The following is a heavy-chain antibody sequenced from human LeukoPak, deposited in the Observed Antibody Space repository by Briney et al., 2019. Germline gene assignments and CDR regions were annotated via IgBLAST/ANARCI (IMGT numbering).Heavy chain of an antibody. Sequence: ASVKVSCKTSGYTFTGYYMHWVRQGPGQGLEWMGWINPNTGGTNYSQKFRGRVTMTRDTSISTAYMELSSLRSDDTAVYYCSTAFGVVDFDYWGQGTLVTVSS. CDR3: STAFGVVDFDY. CDR2: INPNTGGT. CDR1: GYTFTGYY. D-gene: IGHD3-3*01. J-gene: IGHJ4*02. V-gene: IGHV1-2*02.